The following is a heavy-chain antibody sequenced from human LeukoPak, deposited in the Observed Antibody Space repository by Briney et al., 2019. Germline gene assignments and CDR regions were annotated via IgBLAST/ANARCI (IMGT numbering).Heavy chain of an antibody. J-gene: IGHJ5*02. Sequence: PGGSLRLSCAASGFTFSSYAMSWVRQAPGKGLEWASAISGSGGSTYYADSVKGRFTISRDNSKNTLYLQMNSLRAEDTAVYYCAKAGAFVLRFLEWFSWFDPWGQGTLVTVSS. CDR1: GFTFSSYA. CDR3: AKAGAFVLRFLEWFSWFDP. D-gene: IGHD3-3*01. V-gene: IGHV3-23*01. CDR2: ISGSGGST.